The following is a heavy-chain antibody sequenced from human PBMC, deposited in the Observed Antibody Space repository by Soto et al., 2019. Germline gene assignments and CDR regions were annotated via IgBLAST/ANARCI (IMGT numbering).Heavy chain of an antibody. CDR1: GYTLTELS. V-gene: IGHV1-24*01. CDR3: ARGAATKILVLKYDALEI. D-gene: IGHD5-12*01. J-gene: IGHJ3*02. CDR2: FDPEDDET. Sequence: ASVKVSCKVSGYTLTELSMHWVRQAPGEGLEWMGGFDPEDDETIYAQKFQGRVTMTEDTSTDTAYMELSSLRSNDTAVYYCARGAATKILVLKYDALEIWGQGTMVTVSS.